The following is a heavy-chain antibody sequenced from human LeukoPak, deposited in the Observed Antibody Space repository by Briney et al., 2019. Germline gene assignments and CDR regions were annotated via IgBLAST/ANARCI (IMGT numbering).Heavy chain of an antibody. J-gene: IGHJ4*02. CDR3: AKVGDSSGYYYAALDC. V-gene: IGHV3-30*02. CDR2: IRYDGSNK. Sequence: PGGSLRLSCAASGFTFSSYGMHWVRQAPGMGLEWVAFIRYDGSNKYYADSVKGRFTISRDNSKNTLYLQMNSLRAEDTAVYYCAKVGDSSGYYYAALDCWGQGTLVTVSS. D-gene: IGHD3-22*01. CDR1: GFTFSSYG.